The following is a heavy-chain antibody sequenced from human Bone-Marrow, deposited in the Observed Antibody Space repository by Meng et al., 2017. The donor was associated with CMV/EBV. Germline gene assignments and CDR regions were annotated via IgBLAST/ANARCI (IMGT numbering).Heavy chain of an antibody. CDR1: GDSVSSNSAA. D-gene: IGHD6-19*01. CDR3: AREAVAAHYVQY. V-gene: IGHV6-1*01. Sequence: SETLSLTCAISGDSVSSNSAAWNWIRQSPSRGLEWLGRTYYRSKWYDDYAMAVKSRITINPDTSKNQFSLQLNSVTPEDTAVYYCAREAVAAHYVQYWGQGTLVTVSS. J-gene: IGHJ4*02. CDR2: TYYRSKWYD.